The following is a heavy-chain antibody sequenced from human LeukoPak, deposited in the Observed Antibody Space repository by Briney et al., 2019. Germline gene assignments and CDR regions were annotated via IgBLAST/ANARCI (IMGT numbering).Heavy chain of an antibody. J-gene: IGHJ4*02. CDR1: GYTFTSYD. V-gene: IGHV1-8*02. CDR2: MNPNSGNT. Sequence: RASVKVSCKASGYTFTSYDINWVRQATGQGLEWMGWMNPNSGNTGYAQKLQGRVTMTRNTSISTAYMELSSLRSEDTAVYYCARLITGTTIDYWGQGTLVTVSS. CDR3: ARLITGTTIDY. D-gene: IGHD1-7*01.